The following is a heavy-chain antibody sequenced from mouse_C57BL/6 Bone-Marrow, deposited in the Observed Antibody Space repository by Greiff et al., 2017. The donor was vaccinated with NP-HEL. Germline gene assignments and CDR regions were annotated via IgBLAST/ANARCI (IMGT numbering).Heavy chain of an antibody. CDR2: INPSTGGT. V-gene: IGHV1-42*01. J-gene: IGHJ2*01. Sequence: EVQLQQSGPELVKPGASVKISCKASGYSFTGYYMNWVKQSPEKSLEWIGEINPSTGGTTYNQKFKAKATLTVDKSSSTAYMQLKSLTSEASAVYYCARGGYYNFDYWGQGTTLTVSS. D-gene: IGHD1-1*01. CDR3: ARGGYYNFDY. CDR1: GYSFTGYY.